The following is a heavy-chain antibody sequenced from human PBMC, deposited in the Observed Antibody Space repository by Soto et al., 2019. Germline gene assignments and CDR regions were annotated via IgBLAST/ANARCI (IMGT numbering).Heavy chain of an antibody. CDR2: VYGGGST. CDR1: GDSISSGGFS. Sequence: SETLSLTCTVSGDSISSGGFSWTWIRQPPGRGLEWIGYVYGGGSTYYNPSLRNRVTISVDRSRNQFSLKLTSMTAADTVVYYCARGQTPPYLRPVNYWGQGALVTVSS. CDR3: ARGQTPPYLRPVNY. J-gene: IGHJ4*02. V-gene: IGHV4-30-2*01. D-gene: IGHD2-21*01.